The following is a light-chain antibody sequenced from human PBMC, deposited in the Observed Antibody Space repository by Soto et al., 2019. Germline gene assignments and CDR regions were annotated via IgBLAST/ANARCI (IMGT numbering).Light chain of an antibody. Sequence: DIQMTQSPSSLSASVGDRVTITCRASQSISSYLNWYQQKPGKAPKLLIYAASSLQSGVPSRFSGSGSGTDFTLTISSLQPEDFATYFCLQHNTYIGTWTFGQGTKVDIK. CDR1: QSISSY. CDR3: LQHNTYIGTWT. CDR2: AAS. V-gene: IGKV1-39*01. J-gene: IGKJ1*01.